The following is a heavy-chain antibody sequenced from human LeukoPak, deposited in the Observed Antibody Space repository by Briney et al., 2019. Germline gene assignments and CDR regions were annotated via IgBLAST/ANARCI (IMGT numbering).Heavy chain of an antibody. Sequence: PGRSLRLSCAASGFTFSNYGMHWVRQAPGKGLEWVAIISNDGSNKYYADSAQGRFTISRDNSKNTLYLQMNSLRAEDTAVYYCAKDFALELGIFDYWGQGTLVTVSS. J-gene: IGHJ4*02. CDR2: ISNDGSNK. V-gene: IGHV3-30*18. CDR3: AKDFALELGIFDY. D-gene: IGHD1-26*01. CDR1: GFTFSNYG.